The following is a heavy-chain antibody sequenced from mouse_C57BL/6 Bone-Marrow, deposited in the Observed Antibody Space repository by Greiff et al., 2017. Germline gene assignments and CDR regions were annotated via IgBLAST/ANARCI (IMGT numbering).Heavy chain of an antibody. CDR2: IYPRDGSN. J-gene: IGHJ3*01. V-gene: IGHV1-85*01. Sequence: QVQLQQSGPERVKPGASVKLSCKASGYNCTSYDINWVKQRPGQGLEWIGWIYPRDGSNKYNEKFKGKATLTVDTSSSTAYMERHSLTSEDSAVYFCARSMIYYDYDEIAYWGQGTLVTVSA. D-gene: IGHD2-4*01. CDR3: ARSMIYYDYDEIAY. CDR1: GYNCTSYD.